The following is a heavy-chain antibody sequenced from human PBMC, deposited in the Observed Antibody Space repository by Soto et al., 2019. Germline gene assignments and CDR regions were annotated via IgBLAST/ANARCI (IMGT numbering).Heavy chain of an antibody. J-gene: IGHJ4*02. V-gene: IGHV5-51*01. D-gene: IGHD2-15*01. CDR3: ARESRYCSGGSCYFLPGIDY. Sequence: GESLKISCKGSGYSFTSYWIGWVRQMPGKGLEWMGIIYPGDSDTRYSPSFQGQVTISADKSISTAYLQWSSLKASDTAMYYCARESRYCSGGSCYFLPGIDYWGQGTLVTVSS. CDR2: IYPGDSDT. CDR1: GYSFTSYW.